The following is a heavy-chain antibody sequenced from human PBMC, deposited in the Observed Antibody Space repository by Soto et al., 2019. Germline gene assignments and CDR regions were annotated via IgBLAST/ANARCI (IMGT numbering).Heavy chain of an antibody. Sequence: WRSLRLSCAASRFSFYSNGMHWVRQAPGKGLEWVTFVGDEGNIKYYEDTVKGRVATSRDNFKITWYLQMDSLRVEATAVLYCGSSNTRSRVVDYWGQGTLVTVSS. CDR3: GSSNTRSRVVDY. CDR2: VGDEGNIK. V-gene: IGHV3-33*01. CDR1: RFSFYSNG. D-gene: IGHD2-2*01. J-gene: IGHJ4*02.